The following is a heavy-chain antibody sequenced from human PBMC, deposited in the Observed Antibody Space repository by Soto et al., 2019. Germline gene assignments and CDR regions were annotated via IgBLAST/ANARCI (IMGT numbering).Heavy chain of an antibody. J-gene: IGHJ4*02. CDR1: GFSLSTSGMC. D-gene: IGHD5-12*01. Sequence: SGPTLVNPTQTLTLTCTFSGFSLSTSGMCVSWIRQPPGKALEWLALIDWDDDKYYSTSLKTRLTISKDTSKNQVVLTMTNMDPVDTATYYCARIVLDSGYVAYFAYWGQGTLVTVSS. CDR3: ARIVLDSGYVAYFAY. V-gene: IGHV2-70*01. CDR2: IDWDDDK.